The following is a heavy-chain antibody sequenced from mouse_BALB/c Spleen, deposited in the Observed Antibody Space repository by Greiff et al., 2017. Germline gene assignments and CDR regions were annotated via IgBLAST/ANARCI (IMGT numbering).Heavy chain of an antibody. CDR2: IDPENGDT. D-gene: IGHD1-1*01. J-gene: IGHJ2*01. CDR1: GFNIKDYY. Sequence: EVQLQQSGAELVRPGASVKLSCTASGFNIKDYYMHWVKQRPEQGLEWIGWIDPENGDTEYAPKFQGKATMTADTSSNTAYLQLSSLTSEDTAVYYCNAANYGSSFDYWGQGTTLTVSS. CDR3: NAANYGSSFDY. V-gene: IGHV14-4*02.